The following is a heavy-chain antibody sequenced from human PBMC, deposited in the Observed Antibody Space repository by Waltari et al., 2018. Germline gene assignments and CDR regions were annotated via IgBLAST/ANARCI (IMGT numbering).Heavy chain of an antibody. V-gene: IGHV4-59*11. D-gene: IGHD3-10*01. CDR3: ARRRGSGSYGVDP. J-gene: IGHJ5*02. CDR2: IYTSGST. CDR1: GGSISSHY. Sequence: QVQLQESGPGLVKPSETLSLTCTVSGGSISSHYWSWIRQPPGKGLEWIGYIYTSGSTNYNPSLKSRVTISVDTSKNQFSLKLSSVTAADTAVYYCARRRGSGSYGVDPWGQGTLVTVSS.